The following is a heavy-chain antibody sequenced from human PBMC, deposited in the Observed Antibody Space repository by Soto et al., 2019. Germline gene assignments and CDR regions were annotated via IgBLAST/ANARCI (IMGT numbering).Heavy chain of an antibody. CDR1: GFTFSNYG. CDR3: ARDRGYGGNSPDY. J-gene: IGHJ4*02. CDR2: IWYDGSNK. Sequence: QVQLVESGGGVVQPGRSLRLSCAASGFTFSNYGMHWVRQAPGKGLEWAAIIWYDGSNKYYADSVKGRFIISRDNSKNTLYLQMNSLRIEDTAVYYCARDRGYGGNSPDYWGQGTLVTVSS. V-gene: IGHV3-33*01. D-gene: IGHD4-17*01.